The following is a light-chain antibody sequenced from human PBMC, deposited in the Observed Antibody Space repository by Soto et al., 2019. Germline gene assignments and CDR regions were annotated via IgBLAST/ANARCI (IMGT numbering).Light chain of an antibody. V-gene: IGKV3-15*01. CDR2: GAS. CDR3: QQYGSSGT. CDR1: QTITSN. Sequence: GMTQSPATLSVSPVNTVTLSCRANQTITSNLAWYQQKPGQAPRLLIYGASTRATGIPVRFSGSGSGTEFTLSISSLQSEDFAVYYCQQYGSSGTFGQGTKVDI. J-gene: IGKJ1*01.